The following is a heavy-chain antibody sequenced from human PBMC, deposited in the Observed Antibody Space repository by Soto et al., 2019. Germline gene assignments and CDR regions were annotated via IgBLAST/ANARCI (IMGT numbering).Heavy chain of an antibody. V-gene: IGHV4-61*01. J-gene: IGHJ4*02. CDR2: IYYSGST. D-gene: IGHD2-15*01. CDR3: ARSYCSGGSCYSGFQARDFDY. CDR1: GGXVSSGSYY. Sequence: SETLXLTCTVSGGXVSSGSYYWSWIRQPPGKGLEWIGYIYYSGSTNYNPSLKSRITISVDTSKNQFSLKLSSVTAADTAVYYCARSYCSGGSCYSGFQARDFDYWGQGTLVTVSS.